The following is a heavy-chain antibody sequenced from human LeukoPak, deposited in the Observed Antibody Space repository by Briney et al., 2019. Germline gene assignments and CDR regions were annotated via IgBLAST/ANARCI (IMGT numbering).Heavy chain of an antibody. V-gene: IGHV1-18*01. CDR1: GYTFSSYG. D-gene: IGHD4-17*01. Sequence: ASVKVSCKASGYTFSSYGMSWVRQAPGQGLEWMGWISVYNGNTNYAQKLQGRVTMTTDTSTSTAYMELRSLRSDDTAVYYCARDRSGDYGGYWGQGTLVTVSS. CDR2: ISVYNGNT. J-gene: IGHJ4*02. CDR3: ARDRSGDYGGY.